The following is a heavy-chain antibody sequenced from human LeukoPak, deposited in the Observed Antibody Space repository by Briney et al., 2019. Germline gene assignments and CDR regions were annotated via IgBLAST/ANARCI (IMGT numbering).Heavy chain of an antibody. Sequence: PSETLSLTCTVSGYSITSGHYWGWIRQPPGKGLEWIGSIFHSGSTYYNSSLKSRVIISVDTSKNQFSLKLTSVTAADTAVYYCARPPDLGGDYGFVDAFDIWGQGTMVTVSS. J-gene: IGHJ3*02. CDR3: ARPPDLGGDYGFVDAFDI. CDR1: GYSITSGHY. V-gene: IGHV4-38-2*02. D-gene: IGHD4-17*01. CDR2: IFHSGST.